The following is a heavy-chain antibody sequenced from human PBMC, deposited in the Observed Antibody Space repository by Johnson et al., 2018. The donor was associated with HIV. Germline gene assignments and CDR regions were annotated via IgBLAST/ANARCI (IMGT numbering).Heavy chain of an antibody. J-gene: IGHJ3*02. CDR3: ARDLIKVSRLYAFDI. V-gene: IGHV3-30*03. CDR2: ISYDGSNK. D-gene: IGHD3-10*01. Sequence: QVQLVESGGGVVQPGRSLRLSCAASGFTFSSYGMHWVRQAPGKGLEWVAVISYDGSNKYYADSVKGRFTISRDNSKNTLYLQMNSLRAEDTAVYYCARDLIKVSRLYAFDIWGQGTMVTVSS. CDR1: GFTFSSYG.